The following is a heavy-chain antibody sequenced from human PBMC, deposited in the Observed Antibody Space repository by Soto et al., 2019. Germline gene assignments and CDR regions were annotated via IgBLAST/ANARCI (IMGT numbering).Heavy chain of an antibody. D-gene: IGHD7-27*01. CDR2: IGGTDGDSDGVP. CDR3: VKRGRNWGAFDF. V-gene: IGHV3-23*01. Sequence: VQLLESGGDLVQPGGSLGLSCVASGFILNNYAMSWVRQAPGKGLEWVSTIGGTDGDSDGVPWYEDSVKGRFTISRDSSANTLCLHMDNLRAEDSALYYCVKRGRNWGAFDFWGQGTTVVVSS. CDR1: GFILNNYA. J-gene: IGHJ3*01.